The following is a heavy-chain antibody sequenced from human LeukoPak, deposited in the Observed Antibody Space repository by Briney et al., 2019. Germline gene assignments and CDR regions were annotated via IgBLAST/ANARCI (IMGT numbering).Heavy chain of an antibody. CDR3: ARGYDSSGYSDY. Sequence: EASVKVSCKASGYTFTGYYMHWVRLAPGQGLEWMGWINPNSGGTNYAQKFQGRVTMTRDTSISTAYMELSRLRSDDTAVYYCARGYDSSGYSDYWGQGTLVTVSS. D-gene: IGHD3-22*01. J-gene: IGHJ4*02. V-gene: IGHV1-2*02. CDR2: INPNSGGT. CDR1: GYTFTGYY.